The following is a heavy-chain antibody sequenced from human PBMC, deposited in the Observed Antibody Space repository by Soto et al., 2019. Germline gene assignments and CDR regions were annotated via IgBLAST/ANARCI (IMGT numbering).Heavy chain of an antibody. Sequence: SETLSLTCTVSGGSISSGDYYRSWIRQPPGKGLEWIGYIYYSGTTYYNPSLKSRVTISVDTSKNQFSLKVSSVTAADTAVYYCARALIQLWPHYYYGMDVWGQGTTVTVSS. CDR1: GGSISSGDYY. CDR2: IYYSGTT. CDR3: ARALIQLWPHYYYGMDV. D-gene: IGHD5-18*01. V-gene: IGHV4-30-4*01. J-gene: IGHJ6*02.